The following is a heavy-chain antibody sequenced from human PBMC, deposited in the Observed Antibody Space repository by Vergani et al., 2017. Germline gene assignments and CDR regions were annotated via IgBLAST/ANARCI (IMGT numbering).Heavy chain of an antibody. CDR1: GFTFSSYA. Sequence: EVQLLESGGGLVQPGGSLRLSCAASGFTFSSYAMSWVRQAPGKGLEWVSAISGSGGSTYYEDSVKGRFTISRENSKKTLYLQMNSLRAEDTAVYYYANVPEGYYDFVSGTFDCWGQGTLVTVSS. J-gene: IGHJ4*02. V-gene: IGHV3-23*01. D-gene: IGHD3-3*01. CDR3: ANVPEGYYDFVSGTFDC. CDR2: ISGSGGST.